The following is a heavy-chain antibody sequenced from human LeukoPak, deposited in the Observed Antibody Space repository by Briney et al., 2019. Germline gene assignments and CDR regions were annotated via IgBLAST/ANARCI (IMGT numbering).Heavy chain of an antibody. Sequence: GGSLRLSCAASGFTFSSYSMSWVRQAPGKGLEWVSSISSSSSYIYYADSVKGRFTISRDNANNSLYLQMNSLRAEDTAVYYCARGGLYCSSTSGYGQDIDYWGQGTLVTVSS. J-gene: IGHJ4*02. V-gene: IGHV3-21*01. CDR1: GFTFSSYS. CDR2: ISSSSSYI. D-gene: IGHD2-2*01. CDR3: ARGGLYCSSTSGYGQDIDY.